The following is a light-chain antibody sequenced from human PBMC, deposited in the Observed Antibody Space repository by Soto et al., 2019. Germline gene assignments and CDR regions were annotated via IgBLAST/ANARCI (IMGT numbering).Light chain of an antibody. CDR2: DGS. CDR1: QGVTSS. J-gene: IGKJ2*01. V-gene: IGKV3D-15*01. Sequence: EIQMTQSPATLSVSPGETVTLSCRASQGVTSSRVAWYQQKPGQAPRLLMYDGSTRAFGIPARFSGSGSGTEFTLTISSLQPDDSATYYCQHYNDYSYTFGPGTKLEIK. CDR3: QHYNDYSYT.